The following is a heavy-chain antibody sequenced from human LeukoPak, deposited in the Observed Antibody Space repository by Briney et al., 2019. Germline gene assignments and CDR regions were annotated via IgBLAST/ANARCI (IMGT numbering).Heavy chain of an antibody. CDR1: GFTFSSYA. D-gene: IGHD3-10*01. V-gene: IGHV3-9*01. Sequence: SLRLSCAASGFTFSSYAMSWVRQAPGKGLEWVSGISWNSGSIGYADSVKGRFTISRDNAKNSLYLQMNSLRAEDTALYYCAKGRYGSGSYSFDYWGQGTLVTVSS. CDR2: ISWNSGSI. CDR3: AKGRYGSGSYSFDY. J-gene: IGHJ4*02.